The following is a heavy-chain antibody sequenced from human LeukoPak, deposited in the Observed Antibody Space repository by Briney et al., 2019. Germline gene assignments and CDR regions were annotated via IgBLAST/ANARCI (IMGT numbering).Heavy chain of an antibody. J-gene: IGHJ4*02. Sequence: GGSLRLSCAASGFTLSYYSMNWVRQAPGKGLEWVSGINWNGGSTGYADSVKGRFTISRDNAKNSLYLQMNSLRAEDTALYYCARSRRGYSYVAFDYWGQGTLVTVSS. CDR1: GFTLSYYS. CDR3: ARSRRGYSYVAFDY. D-gene: IGHD5-18*01. V-gene: IGHV3-20*04. CDR2: INWNGGST.